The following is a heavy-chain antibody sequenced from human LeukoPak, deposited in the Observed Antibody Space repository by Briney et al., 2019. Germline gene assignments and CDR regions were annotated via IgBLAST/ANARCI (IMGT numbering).Heavy chain of an antibody. CDR1: GFIFSTYN. CDR3: ARNMVRGYEDAFDI. V-gene: IGHV3-21*01. Sequence: GGSLRLPCAASGFIFSTYNIDWVRQAPGKGLEWVSSIKGRFTISRDNAKNSLYLQMNSLRAEDTAVYYCARNMVRGYEDAFDIWGQGTMVTVSS. D-gene: IGHD3-10*01. CDR2: I. J-gene: IGHJ3*02.